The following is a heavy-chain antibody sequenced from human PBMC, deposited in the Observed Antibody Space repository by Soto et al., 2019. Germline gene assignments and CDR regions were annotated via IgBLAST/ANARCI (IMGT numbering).Heavy chain of an antibody. CDR2: TNSDGSSV. J-gene: IGHJ4*02. V-gene: IGHV3-74*03. D-gene: IGHD6-25*01. CDR3: VRAPEQRPFDY. Sequence: EVQLVESGGGLVQPGGSPRLSCAASGFTLSDNWIHWVRRVPGKGLVWVSRTNSDGSSVTYADSVKGRFTLSRDNAKNTWFLQMDSLRVEDTAMYYCVRAPEQRPFDYWGQGTLVTVSS. CDR1: GFTLSDNW.